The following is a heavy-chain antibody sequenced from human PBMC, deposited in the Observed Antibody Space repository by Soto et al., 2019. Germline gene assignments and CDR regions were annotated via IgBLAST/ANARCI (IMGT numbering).Heavy chain of an antibody. CDR1: GGSVSSGSYY. Sequence: PSETLSLTCTVSGGSVSSGSYYWSWIRQPPGKGLEWIGYIYYSGGTNYNPSLKSRVTISVDTSKNQFSLKLSSVTAADTAVYYCARATLMSIAVAGHFDYWGQGTLVTVSS. J-gene: IGHJ4*02. D-gene: IGHD6-19*01. CDR3: ARATLMSIAVAGHFDY. V-gene: IGHV4-61*01. CDR2: IYYSGGT.